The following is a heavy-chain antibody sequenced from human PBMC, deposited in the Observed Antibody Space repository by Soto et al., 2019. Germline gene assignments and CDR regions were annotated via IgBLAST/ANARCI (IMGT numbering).Heavy chain of an antibody. V-gene: IGHV4-34*01. CDR2: ISHSGST. J-gene: IGHJ6*02. CDR1: GGSFNGYH. CDR3: ARGGDDYDYGVDV. Sequence: PSDTLSLTCDVYGGSFNGYHWSWIRQPPGKGLEWIGEISHSGSTDYNPSLKSRVTISVDTSKNQFSLRVTSVTAADTAVYYCARGGDDYDYGVDVWGQGTTVTVSS. D-gene: IGHD3-16*01.